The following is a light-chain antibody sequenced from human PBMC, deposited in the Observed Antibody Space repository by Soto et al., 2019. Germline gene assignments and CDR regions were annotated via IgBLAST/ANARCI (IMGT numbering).Light chain of an antibody. V-gene: IGKV3-20*01. J-gene: IGKJ1*01. CDR1: QSVSSN. Sequence: EIVLTQSPGTLSLSPGERATLSCRASQSVSSNLAWYQQKPGQAPSLLIYGASSRATGIPDRFSGSGSGTDFTLTISRLEPEDFAVYYCQQYGTSSWTFGQGNKVDIK. CDR2: GAS. CDR3: QQYGTSSWT.